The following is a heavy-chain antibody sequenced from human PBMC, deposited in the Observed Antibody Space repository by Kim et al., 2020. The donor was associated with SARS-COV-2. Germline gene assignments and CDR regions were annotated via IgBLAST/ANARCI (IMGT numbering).Heavy chain of an antibody. V-gene: IGHV3-23*01. J-gene: IGHJ6*02. D-gene: IGHD3-22*01. CDR2: ISGSGGST. Sequence: GGSLRLSCAASGFTFSSYAMSWVRQAPGKGLEWVSAISGSGGSTYYADSVKGRFTISRDNSKNTLYLQMNSLRAEDTAVYYCAKGITMIVVVRSYYYGLDVWGQGTTVTVSS. CDR3: AKGITMIVVVRSYYYGLDV. CDR1: GFTFSSYA.